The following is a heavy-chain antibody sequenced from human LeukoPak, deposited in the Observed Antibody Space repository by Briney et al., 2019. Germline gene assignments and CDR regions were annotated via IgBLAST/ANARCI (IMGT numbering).Heavy chain of an antibody. CDR3: ARETYGDYGDVFDI. CDR1: GFTFSSYS. V-gene: IGHV3-21*01. J-gene: IGHJ3*02. Sequence: GGSLRLSCAASGFTFSSYSMNWVRQAPGKGLEWVSSISSSSSYIYYADSVKGRFTISRDNAKNSLYPQMNSLRAEDTAVYYCARETYGDYGDVFDIWGQGTMVTVSS. D-gene: IGHD4-17*01. CDR2: ISSSSSYI.